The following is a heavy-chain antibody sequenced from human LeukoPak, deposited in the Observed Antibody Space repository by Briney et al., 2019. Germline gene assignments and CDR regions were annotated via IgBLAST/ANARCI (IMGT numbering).Heavy chain of an antibody. CDR3: ARHYYDFRSGYYTGFDY. D-gene: IGHD3-3*01. CDR1: GDSINSYY. CDR2: IYTSGT. V-gene: IGHV4-4*07. Sequence: SETLSLTCTVSGDSINSYYWSWIRQPAGEGLEWIGRIYTSGTDYNPSLKSRVTMSLDTSKNQFSLKLSSVTAADTAVYYCARHYYDFRSGYYTGFDYWGQGTLVTVSS. J-gene: IGHJ4*02.